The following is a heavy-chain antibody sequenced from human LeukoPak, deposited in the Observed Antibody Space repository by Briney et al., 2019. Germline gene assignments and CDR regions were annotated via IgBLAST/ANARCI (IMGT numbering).Heavy chain of an antibody. J-gene: IGHJ5*02. D-gene: IGHD6-13*01. CDR3: ARVIAAAGTNWFDP. V-gene: IGHV4-61*02. Sequence: PSETLSLTCTVSGGSISSGSYYWSWIRQPAGKGLERIGRIYTSGSTNYNPSLKSRVTISVDTSKNQFSLKLSSVTAADTAVYYCARVIAAAGTNWFDPWGQGTLVTVSS. CDR1: GGSISSGSYY. CDR2: IYTSGST.